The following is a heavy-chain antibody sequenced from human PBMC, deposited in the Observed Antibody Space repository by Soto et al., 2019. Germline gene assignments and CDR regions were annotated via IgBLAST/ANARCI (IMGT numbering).Heavy chain of an antibody. CDR3: AKIPNSRLLNC. V-gene: IGHV3-23*01. CDR2: ITGTGSST. J-gene: IGHJ4*02. D-gene: IGHD3-9*01. Sequence: GGSLRLSCAVSGFTFRNYAMSWVRQAPGKGLEWVAGITGTGSSTSYSDSVRGRFTISRDNSKNTLYLLMNSLRAEDTAVYWCAKIPNSRLLNCWGKGALFKVYS. CDR1: GFTFRNYA.